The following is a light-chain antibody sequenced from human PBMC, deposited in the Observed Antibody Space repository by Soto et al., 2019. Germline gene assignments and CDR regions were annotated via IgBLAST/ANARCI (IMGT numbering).Light chain of an antibody. CDR1: SNDVVGYAY. CDR2: EVS. V-gene: IGLV2-14*01. J-gene: IGLJ3*02. Sequence: QSALTQPASVSGSPGQSITISCTGTSNDVVGYAYVSWYQQYPGKAPELVISEVSNRPSGVSHRFSGSRSGNTGSLTISGRQAEDEVDYHCCSYTGNTTPVFGGGTKLTVL. CDR3: CSYTGNTTPV.